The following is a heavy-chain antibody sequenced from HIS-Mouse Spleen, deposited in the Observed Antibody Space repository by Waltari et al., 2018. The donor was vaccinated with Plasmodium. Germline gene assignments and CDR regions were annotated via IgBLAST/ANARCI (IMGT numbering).Heavy chain of an antibody. CDR3: ATPRVGGSYFDY. V-gene: IGHV3-66*01. J-gene: IGHJ4*02. CDR2: IYSGGST. D-gene: IGHD1-26*01. CDR1: GFTVSRNY. Sequence: EVQLVESGGGLVQPGGSLRLSCAASGFTVSRNYMIWVRQAPGKGLEWVSVIYSGGSTYYADSVKGRFTISRDNSKNTLYLQMNSLRAEDTAVYYCATPRVGGSYFDYWGQGTLVTVSS.